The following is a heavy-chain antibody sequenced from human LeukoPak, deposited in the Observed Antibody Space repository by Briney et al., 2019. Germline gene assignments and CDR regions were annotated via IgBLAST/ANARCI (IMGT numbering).Heavy chain of an antibody. D-gene: IGHD4-23*01. CDR1: GFTFTTYW. CDR2: INSDGSTT. J-gene: IGHJ3*02. CDR3: ARDNRMTTVVPRAFDI. Sequence: GGSLRLSCEASGFTFTTYWMHWVRQAPGKGLVWVSLINSDGSTTNYADSVQGRFTISRDNAKNTLYLQMNSLRAEDTAVYYCARDNRMTTVVPRAFDIWGQGTMVTVSS. V-gene: IGHV3-74*01.